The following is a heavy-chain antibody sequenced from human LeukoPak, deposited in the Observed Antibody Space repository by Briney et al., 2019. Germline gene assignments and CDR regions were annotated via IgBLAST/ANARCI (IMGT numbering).Heavy chain of an antibody. CDR3: ARGRVLSDY. J-gene: IGHJ4*02. V-gene: IGHV5-51*01. Sequence: LGESLQISCQGSGYTFTSYWIGWVRPMPGKGLEWMGIIYPGDSDTRYSPSFQGQVTISADKSISTAYLQWSSLKASDTAMYYCARGRVLSDYWGQGTLVTVSS. CDR1: GYTFTSYW. CDR2: IYPGDSDT. D-gene: IGHD2-15*01.